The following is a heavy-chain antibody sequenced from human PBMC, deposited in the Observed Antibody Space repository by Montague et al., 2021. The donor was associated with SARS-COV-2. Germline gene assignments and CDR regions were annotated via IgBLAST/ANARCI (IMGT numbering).Heavy chain of an antibody. CDR2: INYSGST. CDR1: GGSLSSSSYY. CDR3: ARRESMIRGVIITFSSHFDX. Sequence: SETLSLTCTVSGGSLSSSSYYWGWLRPPPGQELEWIGSINYSGSTYYTPSLQIRVTIAVDTSKNQFYLKLSSVTAADTAVYSCARRESMIRGVIITFSSHFDXWGQGTLVTVSS. D-gene: IGHD3-10*01. J-gene: IGHJ4*02. V-gene: IGHV4-39*01.